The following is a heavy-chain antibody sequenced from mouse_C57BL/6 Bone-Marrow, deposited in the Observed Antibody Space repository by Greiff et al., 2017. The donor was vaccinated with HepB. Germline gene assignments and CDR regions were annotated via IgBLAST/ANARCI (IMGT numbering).Heavy chain of an antibody. Sequence: QVQLQQSGPELVKPGASVKISCKASGYAFSSSWMNWVKQRPGKGLEWIGRIYPGDGDTNYNGKFKGKATLTADKSSSTAYMQLSSLTSEDSAVYFCARAVITTVPGAYWGQGTLVTVSA. J-gene: IGHJ3*01. CDR3: ARAVITTVPGAY. CDR1: GYAFSSSW. V-gene: IGHV1-82*01. D-gene: IGHD1-1*01. CDR2: IYPGDGDT.